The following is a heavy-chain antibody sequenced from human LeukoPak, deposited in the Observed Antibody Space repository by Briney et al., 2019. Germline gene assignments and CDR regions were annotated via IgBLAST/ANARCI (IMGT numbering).Heavy chain of an antibody. J-gene: IGHJ4*02. D-gene: IGHD3-22*01. CDR3: AKAFGGDYYDSSGYHPFDY. Sequence: GASLRLSCAASGFTFSSYAMSWVRQAPGKGLEWVSAISGSGGSTYYADSVKGRFTISRDNSKNTLYLQMNSLRAEDTAVYYCAKAFGGDYYDSSGYHPFDYSGQGTLVTVSS. CDR1: GFTFSSYA. V-gene: IGHV3-23*01. CDR2: ISGSGGST.